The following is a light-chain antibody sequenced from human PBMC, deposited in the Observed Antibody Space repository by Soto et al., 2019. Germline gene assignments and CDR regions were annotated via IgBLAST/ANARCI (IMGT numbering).Light chain of an antibody. CDR2: GAS. CDR3: QHYNNWPPWT. J-gene: IGKJ1*01. CDR1: QSMRSN. V-gene: IGKV3-15*01. Sequence: IVMTQSPATLSVSPGERATLSCRASQSMRSNLAWYQQKPGQAPRLLMYGASTRATGIRARFSGSGSGTEFTLTINSLQSEDFAVYYCQHYNNWPPWTFGQGTKVEIK.